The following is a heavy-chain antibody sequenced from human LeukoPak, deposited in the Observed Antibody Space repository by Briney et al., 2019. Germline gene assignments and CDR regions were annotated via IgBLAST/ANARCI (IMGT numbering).Heavy chain of an antibody. CDR2: INPNSGGT. D-gene: IGHD6-19*01. V-gene: IGHV1-2*02. J-gene: IGHJ4*02. Sequence: ASVKVSCKASGYTFTGYYMHWVRQAPGQGLEWMGWINPNSGGTNYAQKFQGRVTMTRDTSISIAYMELSRLRSDDTAVYYCARIFSSGWYLFYWGQGTLVTVSS. CDR3: ARIFSSGWYLFY. CDR1: GYTFTGYY.